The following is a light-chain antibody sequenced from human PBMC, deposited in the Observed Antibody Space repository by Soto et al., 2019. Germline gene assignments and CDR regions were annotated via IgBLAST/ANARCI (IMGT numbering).Light chain of an antibody. CDR3: HQYNSWSSVS. V-gene: IGKV1-5*03. J-gene: IGKJ4*01. CDR2: MAS. CDR1: QSITNW. Sequence: IELTQSPSTLSASVGDRVTITCRASQSITNWLAWYQQKPGKAPKVLIHMASSLKSGVPSRFSGSGSGTEFTLTITSLQADDSATYYCHQYNSWSSVSFGGGTKVDIK.